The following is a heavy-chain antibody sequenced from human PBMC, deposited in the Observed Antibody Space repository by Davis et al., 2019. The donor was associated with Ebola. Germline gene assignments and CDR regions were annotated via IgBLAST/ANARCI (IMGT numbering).Heavy chain of an antibody. CDR3: ARGGSYRPYYFDF. V-gene: IGHV4-34*01. CDR1: GGSLTDYY. CDR2: INHSGST. D-gene: IGHD3-16*02. Sequence: PSETLSLTCAVYGGSLTDYYWSWIRQSPAKGLEWIGEINHSGSTNYNPSLKSRVTISVDTSKNQLSLKVNSVTAADTAVYYCARGGSYRPYYFDFWGQGTLVTVSS. J-gene: IGHJ4*02.